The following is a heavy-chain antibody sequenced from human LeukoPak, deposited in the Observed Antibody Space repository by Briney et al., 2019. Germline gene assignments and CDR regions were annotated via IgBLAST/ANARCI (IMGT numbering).Heavy chain of an antibody. Sequence: SETLSLTCTVSGGSISSGGYYWSWIRQHPGKGLEWIGYIYYSGSTYYNPSLKSRVTISVDTSKNQFSLKLSSVTAADTAVYYCARIVVVIATSVYFDYWGQGTLVTVSS. CDR3: ARIVVVIATSVYFDY. D-gene: IGHD2-21*01. CDR2: IYYSGST. CDR1: GGSISSGGYY. J-gene: IGHJ4*02. V-gene: IGHV4-31*03.